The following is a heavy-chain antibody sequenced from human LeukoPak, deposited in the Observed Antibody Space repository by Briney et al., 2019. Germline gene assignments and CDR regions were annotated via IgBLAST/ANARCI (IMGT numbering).Heavy chain of an antibody. Sequence: ASVKVSCKASGYTFTGYYMHWVRQAPGQGLEWMGWINPNSGGTNYAQKFQGWVTMTRDTSISTAYMELSRLRSDDTAVYYCARAPGYSYGYVHDAFDIWGQGTMVTVSS. CDR3: ARAPGYSYGYVHDAFDI. J-gene: IGHJ3*02. V-gene: IGHV1-2*04. CDR1: GYTFTGYY. CDR2: INPNSGGT. D-gene: IGHD5-18*01.